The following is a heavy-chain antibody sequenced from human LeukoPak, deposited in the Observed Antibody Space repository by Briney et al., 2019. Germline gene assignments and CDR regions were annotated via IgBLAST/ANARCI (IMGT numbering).Heavy chain of an antibody. CDR2: IWYDGGNK. J-gene: IGHJ4*02. CDR3: AKVRVTYCVTTTCYGDFDF. Sequence: PGGSLRLSCAASGFTFSAYGMHWVRQAPGEGLEWVAIIWYDGGNKYYADFVKGRFTISRDDSKNTLHLQMNNLRAEDAAVYYCAKVRVTYCVTTTCYGDFDFWGQGTLVTVAS. D-gene: IGHD2-2*01. CDR1: GFTFSAYG. V-gene: IGHV3-33*06.